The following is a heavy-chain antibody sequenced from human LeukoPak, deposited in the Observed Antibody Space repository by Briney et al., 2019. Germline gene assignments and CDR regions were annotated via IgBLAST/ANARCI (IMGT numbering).Heavy chain of an antibody. Sequence: SETLSLTCTVSGGSIGNNNYHWAWIRQPPGKGLEWIGYIYSSGSTNYNPSLKTRITISVYMSKKHFSLRLSSVTAADTAVYYCARHADSGSGYYDYWGQGVLVTVSS. D-gene: IGHD3-3*01. CDR3: ARHADSGSGYYDY. J-gene: IGHJ4*02. CDR2: IYSSGST. CDR1: GGSIGNNNYH. V-gene: IGHV4-61*05.